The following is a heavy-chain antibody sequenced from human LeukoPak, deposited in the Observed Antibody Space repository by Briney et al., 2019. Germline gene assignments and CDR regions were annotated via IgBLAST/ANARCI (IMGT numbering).Heavy chain of an antibody. D-gene: IGHD5-12*01. CDR3: ARDYSDWGRDGYNSDYYFDY. CDR1: GFILRSYW. CDR2: ISSRRNYI. V-gene: IGHV3-21*01. Sequence: GGSLRLSCAGSGFILRSYWKHWVRQATGKALEGVSSISSRRNYIYYADSVKGRFTISRDNGKNSLYLQMNSLRAEDTAVYYCARDYSDWGRDGYNSDYYFDYWGQGTLVTVSS. J-gene: IGHJ4*02.